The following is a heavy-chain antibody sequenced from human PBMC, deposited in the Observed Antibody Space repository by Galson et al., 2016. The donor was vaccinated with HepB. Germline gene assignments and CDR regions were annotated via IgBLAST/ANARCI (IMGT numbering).Heavy chain of an antibody. Sequence: SETLSLTCGVSGVSISNSNSYWGWIRQPPGKGLQWIGTVYFSGTTYYSPSVKSRVTMSADTSRNQFSLRLTSVTAADTAVYYCVRAGVSAAGSADYWGQGTLVTVSS. D-gene: IGHD6-13*01. V-gene: IGHV4-39*07. CDR1: GVSISNSNSY. CDR2: VYFSGTT. J-gene: IGHJ4*02. CDR3: VRAGVSAAGSADY.